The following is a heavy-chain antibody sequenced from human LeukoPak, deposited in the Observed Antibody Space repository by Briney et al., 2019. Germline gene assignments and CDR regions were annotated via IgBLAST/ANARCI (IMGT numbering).Heavy chain of an antibody. Sequence: GGSLKISCKGSGSLFPNYWIGWVRQMPGKGLEGMGIIYPGDSDTRYSPSFQGQVTISADKSISTAYLQWSSLEASDTAMYYCARRGPSSGRDNWFDPWGQGTLVTVSS. CDR1: GSLFPNYW. V-gene: IGHV5-51*01. J-gene: IGHJ5*02. D-gene: IGHD6-19*01. CDR3: ARRGPSSGRDNWFDP. CDR2: IYPGDSDT.